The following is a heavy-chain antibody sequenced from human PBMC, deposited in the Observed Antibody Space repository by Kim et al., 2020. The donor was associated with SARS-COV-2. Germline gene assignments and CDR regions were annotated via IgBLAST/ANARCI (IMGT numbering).Heavy chain of an antibody. Sequence: SETLSLTCAVSGGSISSSNWWSWVRQPPGKGLEWIGEIYHSGSTNYNPSLKSRVTISVDKSKNQFSLKLSSVTAADTAVYYRARSFARITMVRGAREGRYGMDVWGQGTTVTVSS. D-gene: IGHD3-10*01. CDR3: ARSFARITMVRGAREGRYGMDV. CDR2: IYHSGST. CDR1: GGSISSSNW. J-gene: IGHJ6*02. V-gene: IGHV4-4*02.